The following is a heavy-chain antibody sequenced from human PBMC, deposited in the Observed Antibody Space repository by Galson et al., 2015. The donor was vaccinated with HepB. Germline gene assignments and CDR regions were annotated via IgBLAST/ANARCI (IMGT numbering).Heavy chain of an antibody. Sequence: SVKVSCKASGYTFTSYAMHWVRQAPGQRLEWMGWINAGNGNTKYSQKFQGRVTITRDTSASTAYMELSSLRSEDTAVYYCARERGVYSNYDYYYYYGMDVWGQGTTVTVSS. D-gene: IGHD4-11*01. CDR3: ARERGVYSNYDYYYYYGMDV. J-gene: IGHJ6*02. V-gene: IGHV1-3*01. CDR1: GYTFTSYA. CDR2: INAGNGNT.